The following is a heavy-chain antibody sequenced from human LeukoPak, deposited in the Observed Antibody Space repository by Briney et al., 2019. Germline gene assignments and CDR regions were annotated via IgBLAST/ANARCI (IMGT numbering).Heavy chain of an antibody. Sequence: GGSLRLSCAASGFTFDDYGMGWVRQVPGKGLEWVSGINWNGGGTAYADSVKGRFTISRDNAKNSLYLQMNSLRAEDTALYYCAKGWNGMDYGGGLDYWGQGTLVTVSS. D-gene: IGHD4-23*01. CDR2: INWNGGGT. V-gene: IGHV3-20*04. CDR3: AKGWNGMDYGGGLDY. CDR1: GFTFDDYG. J-gene: IGHJ4*02.